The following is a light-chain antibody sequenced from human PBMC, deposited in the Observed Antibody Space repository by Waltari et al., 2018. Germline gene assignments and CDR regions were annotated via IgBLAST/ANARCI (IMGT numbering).Light chain of an antibody. CDR2: DAS. V-gene: IGKV3-11*01. J-gene: IGKJ4*01. CDR1: QSVDTY. Sequence: IVLTLSPATLSLSPGESATLSCRASQSVDTYLAWYQHKPGQVPRLLIYDASNRATGIPARFSGSGSGADFTLIISSLEPEDFAVYYCHQRSNWPLTFGGGTKVEIK. CDR3: HQRSNWPLT.